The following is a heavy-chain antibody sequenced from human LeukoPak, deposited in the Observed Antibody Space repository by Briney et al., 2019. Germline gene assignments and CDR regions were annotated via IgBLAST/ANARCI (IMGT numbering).Heavy chain of an antibody. CDR2: INPNTGDT. CDR1: GYTFTGYY. V-gene: IGHV1-2*02. CDR3: ARQSLRNFDY. D-gene: IGHD5/OR15-5a*01. J-gene: IGHJ4*02. Sequence: ASVTVSCKASGYTFTGYYIHYVRQALGQGLEWMGWINPNTGDTKYAQKFQGRVTMTRDTSISTAYMELSRLRSDDTTVYYCARQSLRNFDYWGQGTLATVSS.